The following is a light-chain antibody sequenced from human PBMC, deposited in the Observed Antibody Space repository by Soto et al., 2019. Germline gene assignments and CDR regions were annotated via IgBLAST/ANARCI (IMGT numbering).Light chain of an antibody. J-gene: IGKJ1*01. CDR3: QQYNSYRT. Sequence: IQMTQSPSSLSASVGDRVTITCRASQSISSWLAWYQQKPGKAPKLLIYDASSLESGVPSRFSGSGSGTESTLTISSLQPDDFATYYCQQYNSYRTFGQGTKVEIK. CDR1: QSISSW. V-gene: IGKV1-5*01. CDR2: DAS.